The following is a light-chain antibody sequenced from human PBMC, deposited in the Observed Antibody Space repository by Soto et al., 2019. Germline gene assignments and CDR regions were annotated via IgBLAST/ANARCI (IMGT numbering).Light chain of an antibody. Sequence: IRLTQSPCTLSLSPGESATLSCRASQSVSSSYLAWYQQKPGQAPRLLIYGASSRPTGIPDRFSGSGSGTDFTLTISRLEPEDFAVYYRQQYGSSSTFGQGTRLEIK. V-gene: IGKV3-20*01. J-gene: IGKJ5*01. CDR1: QSVSSSY. CDR2: GAS. CDR3: QQYGSSST.